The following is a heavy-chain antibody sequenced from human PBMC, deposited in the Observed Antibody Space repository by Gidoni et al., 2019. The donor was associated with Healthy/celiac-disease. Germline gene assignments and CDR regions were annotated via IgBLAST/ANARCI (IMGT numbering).Heavy chain of an antibody. CDR2: ISGSGGST. Sequence: EVQLLESGGGLVQPGGSLRLPCAASGFTFRSYAMSWVRQAPGKGLEWVSAISGSGGSTYYADSVKGRFTISRDNSKNTLYLQMNSLRAEDTAVYYCAKDALYSKTNFDYWGQGTLVTVSS. CDR1: GFTFRSYA. CDR3: AKDALYSKTNFDY. V-gene: IGHV3-23*01. J-gene: IGHJ4*02. D-gene: IGHD4-4*01.